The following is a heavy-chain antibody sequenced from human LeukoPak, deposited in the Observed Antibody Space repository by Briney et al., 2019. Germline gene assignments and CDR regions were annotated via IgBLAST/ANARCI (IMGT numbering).Heavy chain of an antibody. CDR1: GFRDFTFSSYE. CDR2: ISFDGSNK. V-gene: IGHV3-30*03. CDR3: AIRHFAPYYDDYGMDV. J-gene: IGHJ6*02. Sequence: AGGSLRLSCAVSGFRDFTFSSYEMNWVRQAPGKGLEWVTHISFDGSNKQYVDSVKGRFTISRDNSKNTMYLQMNSLRAEDTAVYYCAIRHFAPYYDDYGMDVWGQGTTVTVSS.